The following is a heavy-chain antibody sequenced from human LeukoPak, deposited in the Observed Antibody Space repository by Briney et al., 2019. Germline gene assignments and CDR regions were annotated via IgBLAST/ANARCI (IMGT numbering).Heavy chain of an antibody. D-gene: IGHD3-16*01. Sequence: GASVKVSCKASGGTFSSYAISWVRQAPGQGLEWMGGIIPIFGTANYAQKFQGRVTITADKSTSTAYMELSSLRSEDTAVYYCARVGVRGRYYYYMDVWGKGTTVTISS. CDR2: IIPIFGTA. CDR3: ARVGVRGRYYYYMDV. CDR1: GGTFSSYA. J-gene: IGHJ6*03. V-gene: IGHV1-69*06.